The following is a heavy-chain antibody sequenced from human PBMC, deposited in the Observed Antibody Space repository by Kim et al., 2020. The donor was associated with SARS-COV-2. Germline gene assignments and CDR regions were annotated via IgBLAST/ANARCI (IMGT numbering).Heavy chain of an antibody. D-gene: IGHD6-19*01. Sequence: KFRGRVTMTRDTSTSTVYLELSSRRSEDTAVYYCARVWAVAGYYYYGMDVWGQGTTVTVSS. CDR3: ARVWAVAGYYYYGMDV. J-gene: IGHJ6*02. V-gene: IGHV1-46*01.